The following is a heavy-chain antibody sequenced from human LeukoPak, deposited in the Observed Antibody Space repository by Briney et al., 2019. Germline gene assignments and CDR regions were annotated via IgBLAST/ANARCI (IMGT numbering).Heavy chain of an antibody. CDR2: IIPIFGTA. V-gene: IGHV1-69*13. CDR3: ARGVAGDAFDI. J-gene: IGHJ3*02. D-gene: IGHD6-19*01. CDR1: GYTFTSYG. Sequence: ASVKVSCKASGYTFTSYGISWVRQAPGQGLEWMGGIIPIFGTANYAQKFQGRVTITADESTSTAYMELSSLRSEDTAVYYCARGVAGDAFDIWGQGTMVTVSS.